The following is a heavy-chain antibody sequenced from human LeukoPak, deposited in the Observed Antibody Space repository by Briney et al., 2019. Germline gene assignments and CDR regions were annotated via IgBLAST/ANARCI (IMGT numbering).Heavy chain of an antibody. CDR3: AKELRDSGGKWPICLVAEYFQH. CDR2: ISGSGGST. Sequence: PGGSLRLSCAACGFIFSSYAMSWVRQAPGKGLEWVSAISGSGGSTYYADFVNGRFTVTRENYKNTLYLQMNSLRAEDTAIDYCAKELRDSGGKWPICLVAEYFQHWGQGTLVTVSS. CDR1: GFIFSSYA. V-gene: IGHV3-23*01. D-gene: IGHD4-23*01. J-gene: IGHJ1*01.